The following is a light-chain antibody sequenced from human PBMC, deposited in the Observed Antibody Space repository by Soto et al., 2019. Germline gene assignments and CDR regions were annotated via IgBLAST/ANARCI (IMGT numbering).Light chain of an antibody. CDR1: QSISFY. J-gene: IGKJ5*01. V-gene: IGKV3-11*01. CDR2: DAS. Sequence: ILLTQSPATLSLSPGERATLSCRASQSISFYLTWYQHKPGQAPRLLIYDASNRATGIPARLSGSGYGTDFTLTIRSLEPEYFAVYYCQQRSNWPTFGQGTRLDIK. CDR3: QQRSNWPT.